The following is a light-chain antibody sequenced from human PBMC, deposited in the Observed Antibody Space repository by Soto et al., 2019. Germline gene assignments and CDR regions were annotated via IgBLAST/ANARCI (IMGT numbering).Light chain of an antibody. J-gene: IGKJ5*01. Sequence: ETVLTQSPGPLSLSPGERATLSCRSSQSVSSIYLAWYQQRPGQPPRLLIYGASSRATGIPDRFSGSGSGTDFTLTISRLEPEDSAVYYCQQFGSSPSITFGQGTRLEIK. CDR2: GAS. CDR3: QQFGSSPSIT. CDR1: QSVSSIY. V-gene: IGKV3-20*01.